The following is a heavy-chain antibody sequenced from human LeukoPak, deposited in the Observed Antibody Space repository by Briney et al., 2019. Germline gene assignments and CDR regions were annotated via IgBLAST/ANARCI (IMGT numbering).Heavy chain of an antibody. J-gene: IGHJ4*02. D-gene: IGHD1-7*01. V-gene: IGHV1-2*04. CDR2: INPNSGGT. CDR3: ARGEYNWNSAPDY. CDR1: GYTFTSYG. Sequence: GASVKVSCKASGYTFTSYGISWVRQAPGQGLEWMGWINPNSGGTNYAQKFQGWVTMTRDTSISTAYMELSRLRSDDTAVYYCARGEYNWNSAPDYWGQGTLVTVSS.